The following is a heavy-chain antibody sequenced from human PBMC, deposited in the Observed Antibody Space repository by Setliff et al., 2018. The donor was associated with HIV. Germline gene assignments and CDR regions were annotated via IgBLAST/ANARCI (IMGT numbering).Heavy chain of an antibody. D-gene: IGHD3-9*01. CDR1: GYSLPELS. V-gene: IGHV1-24*01. CDR2: FDPEDDET. J-gene: IGHJ3*02. CDR3: ATSGFYDILTGPTPGVFDI. Sequence: ASVKVSCKVSGYSLPELSIHWVRQAPGEGLEWMGGFDPEDDETVYAEKFQGRVTMTEDTSTDTAYMALSSLRSDDTAMYYCATSGFYDILTGPTPGVFDIWGQGKMVTGSS.